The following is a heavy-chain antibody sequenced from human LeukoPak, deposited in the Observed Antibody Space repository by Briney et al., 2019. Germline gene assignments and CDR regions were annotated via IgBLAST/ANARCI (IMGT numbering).Heavy chain of an antibody. J-gene: IGHJ4*02. V-gene: IGHV4-59*01. CDR1: GGSISSYY. D-gene: IGHD4-17*01. Sequence: SETLPLTCTVSGGSISSYYWSWIRQPPGKGLEWIGYIDYSGSTNYNPSLKSRVTISVDTSKNQFSLKLRSVTAADTAVYYCARAAYGDYDLFDYWGQGTLVTVSS. CDR2: IDYSGST. CDR3: ARAAYGDYDLFDY.